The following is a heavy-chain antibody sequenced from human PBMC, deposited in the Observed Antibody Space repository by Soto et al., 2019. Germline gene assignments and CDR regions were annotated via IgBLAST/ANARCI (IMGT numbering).Heavy chain of an antibody. Sequence: GESLKISCKGLGNSFNNWIGWVRQMPGKGLEWVGIIYPGDSDTRYSPSFQGQVTISADKSITTAYLQWSSLKASDSAMYYCTRRGFSSSNDPNYQYTGVDVWGQGTTVTVSS. CDR2: IYPGDSDT. V-gene: IGHV5-51*01. D-gene: IGHD6-6*01. J-gene: IGHJ6*02. CDR3: TRRGFSSSNDPNYQYTGVDV. CDR1: GNSFNNW.